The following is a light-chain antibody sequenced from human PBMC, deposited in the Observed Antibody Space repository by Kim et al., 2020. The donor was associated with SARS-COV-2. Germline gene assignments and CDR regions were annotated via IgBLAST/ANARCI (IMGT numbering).Light chain of an antibody. Sequence: SYELTQPPSVSVAPGKTARITCGGDNMGSKGVHWCQQKPGQSPVLVIYYDSKRPSGIPERFSGSKSGNTATLTINRVEAMDEADYFCQAWDGSPTVFGGGTKVTVL. CDR3: QAWDGSPTV. CDR2: YDS. CDR1: NMGSKG. J-gene: IGLJ6*01. V-gene: IGLV3-21*04.